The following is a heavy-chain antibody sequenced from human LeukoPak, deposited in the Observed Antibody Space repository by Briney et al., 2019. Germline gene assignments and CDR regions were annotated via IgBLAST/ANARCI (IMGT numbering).Heavy chain of an antibody. CDR2: IIPIFGTA. D-gene: IGHD6-6*01. CDR3: ARGRAAARRILNDY. J-gene: IGHJ4*02. V-gene: IGHV1-69*01. Sequence: SVKVSCKASGGTFSSYAISWVRQAPGQGLEWMGGIIPIFGTANYAQKFQGRVTITADESTSTAYMELSSLRSEDTAVCYCARGRAAARRILNDYWGQGTLVTVSS. CDR1: GGTFSSYA.